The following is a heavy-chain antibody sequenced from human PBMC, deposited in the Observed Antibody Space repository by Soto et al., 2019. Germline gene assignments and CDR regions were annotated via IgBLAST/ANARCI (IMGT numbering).Heavy chain of an antibody. D-gene: IGHD3-3*01. CDR3: ARDMVRFLEWLNYYYGMDV. J-gene: IGHJ6*02. CDR2: ISSSSTI. Sequence: PGGSLRLSCAASGFTFSSYSMNWVRQAPGKGLEWVSYISSSSTIYYADSVKGRFTISRDNAKNSLYLQMNSLRDEDTAVYYCARDMVRFLEWLNYYYGMDVWGQGTTVTVSS. V-gene: IGHV3-48*02. CDR1: GFTFSSYS.